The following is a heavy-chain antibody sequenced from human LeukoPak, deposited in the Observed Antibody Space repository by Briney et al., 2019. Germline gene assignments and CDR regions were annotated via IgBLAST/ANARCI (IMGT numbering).Heavy chain of an antibody. D-gene: IGHD3-10*01. Sequence: GASVKVSCKASGGTFISYVISWVRQAPGQGLEWMGGIIPIFGTANYAQKFQGRVTITADESTSTAYMELSSLRSEDTAVYYCARVTLWFGYYFDYWGQGTLVTVSS. CDR1: GGTFISYV. J-gene: IGHJ4*02. CDR3: ARVTLWFGYYFDY. V-gene: IGHV1-69*01. CDR2: IIPIFGTA.